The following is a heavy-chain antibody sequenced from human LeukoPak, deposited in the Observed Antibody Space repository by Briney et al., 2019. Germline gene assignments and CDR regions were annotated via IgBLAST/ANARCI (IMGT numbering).Heavy chain of an antibody. Sequence: GGSLRLSCAASGFTFDDYAMHWVRQAPGKGLEWVSGISWNSDSIGYADSVKGRFTISRDNAKNSLYLQMNSLRAEDTALYYCAKDKGLALGLYGMDVWGQGTTVTVSS. CDR1: GFTFDDYA. V-gene: IGHV3-9*01. J-gene: IGHJ6*02. CDR3: AKDKGLALGLYGMDV. CDR2: ISWNSDSI.